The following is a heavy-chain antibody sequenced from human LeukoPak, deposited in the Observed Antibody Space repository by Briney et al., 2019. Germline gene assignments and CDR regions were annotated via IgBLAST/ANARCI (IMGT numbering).Heavy chain of an antibody. CDR3: ASWEWFLSHY. CDR2: ISSSSSYI. D-gene: IGHD3-3*01. Sequence: GGSLRLSCGASGFTFNSYSMNWVRQAPGKGLEWVSSISSSSSYIYYADSVKGRFTISRENDKNSLYLQMNRLRAEDTAVYYCASWEWFLSHYWGKGTLVTVSS. J-gene: IGHJ4*02. CDR1: GFTFNSYS. V-gene: IGHV3-21*01.